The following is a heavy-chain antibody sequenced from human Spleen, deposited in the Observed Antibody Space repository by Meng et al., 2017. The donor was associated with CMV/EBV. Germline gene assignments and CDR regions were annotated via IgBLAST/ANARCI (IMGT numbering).Heavy chain of an antibody. J-gene: IGHJ4*02. V-gene: IGHV3-48*03. CDR1: GFTFSIYD. D-gene: IGHD4-11*01. CDR2: LSSSGGAI. CDR3: AREDGNSDYYLDY. Sequence: GESLKISCAASGFTFSIYDINWVRQAPGKGLEWVSYLSSSGGAIYYADSVKGRFTISRDNAKTSLYLQMNSLRAEDTAVYYCAREDGNSDYYLDYWGQGTLVTVSS.